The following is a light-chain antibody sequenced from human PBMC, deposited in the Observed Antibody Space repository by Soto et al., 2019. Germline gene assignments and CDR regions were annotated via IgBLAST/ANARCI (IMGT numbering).Light chain of an antibody. Sequence: DIQMTQSPSTLPASVGDRVTITCRASESISSWLAWYQQKPGKAPKLLIYDASSLESGVPSRFSGRGSGTEFTLTITSLQPDDFATYYCHQYNSFSPWTFGQGTKVDIK. CDR3: HQYNSFSPWT. CDR2: DAS. V-gene: IGKV1-5*01. CDR1: ESISSW. J-gene: IGKJ1*01.